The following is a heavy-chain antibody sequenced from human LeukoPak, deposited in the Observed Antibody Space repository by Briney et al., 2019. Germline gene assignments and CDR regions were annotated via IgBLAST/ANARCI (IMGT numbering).Heavy chain of an antibody. CDR2: INPNSGGT. V-gene: IGHV1-2*02. CDR1: GYTFTGYY. Sequence: ASVKVSCKASGYTFTGYYMHWVRQAPGQGLEWMGWINPNSGGTNYAQKFQGRVTMTRDTSISTAYMELSRLRSDDTAVYYCARGGLLRYFDWHEGYLDYWGQGTLVTVSS. CDR3: ARGGLLRYFDWHEGYLDY. D-gene: IGHD3-9*01. J-gene: IGHJ4*02.